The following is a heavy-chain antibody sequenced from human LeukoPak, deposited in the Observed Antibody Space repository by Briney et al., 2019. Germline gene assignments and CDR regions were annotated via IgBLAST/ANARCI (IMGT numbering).Heavy chain of an antibody. CDR2: IYYTGST. J-gene: IGHJ4*02. Sequence: PSETLSLTCTVSGGSISSGDYYWSWIRQPPGKGLEWIGYIYYTGSTYYNPSLKSRVTISVDTSKNQFSLKLSSVTAADTAVYYCARAHTYYDILTGYYNTGRFDYWGQGTLVTVSS. V-gene: IGHV4-30-4*01. D-gene: IGHD3-9*01. CDR1: GGSISSGDYY. CDR3: ARAHTYYDILTGYYNTGRFDY.